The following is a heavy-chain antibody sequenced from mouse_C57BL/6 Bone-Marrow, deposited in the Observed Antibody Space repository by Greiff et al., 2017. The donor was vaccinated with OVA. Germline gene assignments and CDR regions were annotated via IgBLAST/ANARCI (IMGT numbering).Heavy chain of an antibody. CDR1: GYSITSGYY. CDR2: ISYDGSN. Sequence: EVKLVESGPGLVKPSQSLSLTCSVTGYSITSGYYWNWIRQFPGNKLEWMGYISYDGSNNYNPSLKNRISITRDTSKNQFFLKLNSVTTEDTATYYCARVIYSNYAMDYWGQGTSVTVSS. CDR3: ARVIYSNYAMDY. J-gene: IGHJ4*01. D-gene: IGHD2-5*01. V-gene: IGHV3-6*01.